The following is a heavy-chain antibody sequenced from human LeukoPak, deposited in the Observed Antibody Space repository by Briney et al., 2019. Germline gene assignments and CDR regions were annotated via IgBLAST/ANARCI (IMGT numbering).Heavy chain of an antibody. V-gene: IGHV4-31*03. J-gene: IGHJ3*02. CDR3: ARDAPGRISRTFNI. CDR2: IQDSGST. Sequence: PSETLSLTCTVSGGSISSGGYYWSWIRQHPGKGLEWIGYIQDSGSTYYNPSLKSRVTISVDTSKNQFSLKLSSVTAADTAVYYCARDAPGRISRTFNIWGQGTMVTVSS. CDR1: GGSISSGGYY. D-gene: IGHD2-15*01.